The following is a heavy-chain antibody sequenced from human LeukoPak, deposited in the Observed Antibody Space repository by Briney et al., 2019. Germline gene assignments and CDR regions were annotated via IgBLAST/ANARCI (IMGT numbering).Heavy chain of an antibody. CDR1: GYTFTGYY. Sequence: ASVKVSCKASGYTFTGYYMHWVRQAPGQGLEWMGWINPSSGGTNYAQKFQGRVTMTRDTSINTAYMELSRLRYDDTAVYYCATSSTYYDSSGFFDYWGQGTLVTVSS. D-gene: IGHD3-22*01. V-gene: IGHV1-2*02. CDR2: INPSSGGT. CDR3: ATSSTYYDSSGFFDY. J-gene: IGHJ4*02.